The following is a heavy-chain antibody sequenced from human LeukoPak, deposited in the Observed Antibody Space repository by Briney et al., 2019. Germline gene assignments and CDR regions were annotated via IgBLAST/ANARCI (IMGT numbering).Heavy chain of an antibody. V-gene: IGHV4-39*01. D-gene: IGHD1-26*01. CDR2: IYYSGST. CDR3: ARNLVGATTGFYFDY. CDR1: GGSISSSSYY. J-gene: IGHJ4*02. Sequence: PSETLSLTCTVSGGSISSSSYYWGWIRQPPGKGLEWIGSIYYSGSTYYNPSLKSRVTISVDTSKNQFSLKLSSVTAADTAVYYCARNLVGATTGFYFDYWGQGTLVTVSS.